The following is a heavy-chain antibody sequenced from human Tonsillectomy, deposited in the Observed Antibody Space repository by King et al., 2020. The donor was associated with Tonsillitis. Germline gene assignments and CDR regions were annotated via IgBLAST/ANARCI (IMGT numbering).Heavy chain of an antibody. J-gene: IGHJ6*02. D-gene: IGHD6-13*01. CDR1: GFTFSSYG. V-gene: IGHV3-30*18. CDR3: AKDRPGGSSWSYYYYYGMDV. CDR2: ISYDGSNK. Sequence: VQLVESGGGVVQPGRSLRLSCAASGFTFSSYGMHWVRQAPGKGLEWVAVISYDGSNKYYAHSVKGRFTISRDNSKNTLYLQMNSLRAEDTAVYYCAKDRPGGSSWSYYYYYGMDVWGQGTTVTVSS.